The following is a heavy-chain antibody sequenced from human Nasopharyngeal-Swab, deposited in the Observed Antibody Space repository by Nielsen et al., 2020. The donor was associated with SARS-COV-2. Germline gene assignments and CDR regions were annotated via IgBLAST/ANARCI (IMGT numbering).Heavy chain of an antibody. Sequence: WIRQPPGKGLEWVANIKKDGSEKYYVDSVKGRFTVSRDNAKNSLYLQMNSLRAEGTAVYYCARGYCGGACPEGYWGQGTLVTVSS. V-gene: IGHV3-7*03. D-gene: IGHD2-21*01. CDR3: ARGYCGGACPEGY. CDR2: IKKDGSEK. J-gene: IGHJ4*02.